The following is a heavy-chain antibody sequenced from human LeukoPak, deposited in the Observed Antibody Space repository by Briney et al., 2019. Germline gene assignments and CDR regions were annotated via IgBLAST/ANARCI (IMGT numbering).Heavy chain of an antibody. CDR1: GFTFSSYW. CDR2: INSDGSST. D-gene: IGHD1-26*01. V-gene: IGHV3-74*01. J-gene: IGHJ5*02. Sequence: PGGSLRLSCAASGFTFSSYWMHWVRQAPGKGLVWVSGINSDGSSTTYADSVKGRFTISRDNAKNTLYLQMSSLRAEDTAVYYCARDQRYSGRPFDPWGQGTLVTASS. CDR3: ARDQRYSGRPFDP.